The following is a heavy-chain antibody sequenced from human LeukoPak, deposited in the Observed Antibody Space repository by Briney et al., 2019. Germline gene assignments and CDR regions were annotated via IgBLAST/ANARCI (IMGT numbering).Heavy chain of an antibody. V-gene: IGHV5-51*01. Sequence: GESLKISCKASGYGFDSYWIGWVRQVTGKGLEWMGIIHPGDSDTRYSPSFQGQVTISADKSISTAYLQWSSLKASDTAMYYCASLRDGYNSRGFDYWGQGTLVTVSS. CDR1: GYGFDSYW. CDR3: ASLRDGYNSRGFDY. J-gene: IGHJ4*02. CDR2: IHPGDSDT. D-gene: IGHD5-24*01.